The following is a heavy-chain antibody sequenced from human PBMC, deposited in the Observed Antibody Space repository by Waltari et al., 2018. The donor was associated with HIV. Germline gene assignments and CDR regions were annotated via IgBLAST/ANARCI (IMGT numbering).Heavy chain of an antibody. D-gene: IGHD3-3*01. CDR1: GFSLSTSGVG. J-gene: IGHJ4*02. CDR2: IYWNDDK. Sequence: QITLKESGPTLVKPTQTLTLTCTFSGFSLSTSGVGVGWIRQPPGKALEWLALIYWNDDKRYSPSLKSRLTITKDTSKNQVVLTMTNMDPVDTATYYCAHYYDFWSGYYVFDYWGQGTLVTVSS. V-gene: IGHV2-5*01. CDR3: AHYYDFWSGYYVFDY.